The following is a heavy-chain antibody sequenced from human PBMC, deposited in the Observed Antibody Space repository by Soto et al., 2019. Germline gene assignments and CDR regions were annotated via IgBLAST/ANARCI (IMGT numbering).Heavy chain of an antibody. CDR2: ISWNSGNI. CDR3: ARGRGAAADYFDF. D-gene: IGHD6-13*01. Sequence: GGSLRLSCAASGFTLNDYAMHWVRQAPGKGLEWVSGISWNSGNIGYADSVKGRFTISRDNAKNSLYLQMNSLRPEDTALYYCARGRGAAADYFDFWGQGTLVTVSS. CDR1: GFTLNDYA. J-gene: IGHJ4*02. V-gene: IGHV3-9*01.